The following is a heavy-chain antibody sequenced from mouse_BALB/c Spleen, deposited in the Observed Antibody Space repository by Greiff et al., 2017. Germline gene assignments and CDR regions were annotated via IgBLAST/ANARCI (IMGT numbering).Heavy chain of an antibody. Sequence: QVQLKQPGAELVKPGASVKLSCKASGYTFTSYWMHWVKQRPGQGLEWIGEINPSNGRTNYNEKFKSKATLTVDKSSSTAYMQLSSLTSEDSAVYYCASLWLRYAMDYWGQGTSVTVSS. J-gene: IGHJ4*01. D-gene: IGHD2-2*01. CDR1: GYTFTSYW. CDR2: INPSNGRT. V-gene: IGHV1S81*02. CDR3: ASLWLRYAMDY.